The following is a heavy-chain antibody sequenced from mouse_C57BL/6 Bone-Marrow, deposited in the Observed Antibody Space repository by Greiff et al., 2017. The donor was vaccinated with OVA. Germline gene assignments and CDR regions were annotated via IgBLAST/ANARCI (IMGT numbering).Heavy chain of an antibody. CDR1: GFTFSDYG. J-gene: IGHJ3*01. D-gene: IGHD2-3*01. CDR3: ASGYDGSFAY. CDR2: ISNLAYSL. Sequence: EVKLVESGGGLVQPGGSLKLSCAASGFTFSDYGMAWVRQAPRQGPEWVAFISNLAYSLYYADTVTGRFTISSENAKNTLYLEMGSLRSEDTAMYYCASGYDGSFAYWGQGTLVTVSA. V-gene: IGHV5-15*01.